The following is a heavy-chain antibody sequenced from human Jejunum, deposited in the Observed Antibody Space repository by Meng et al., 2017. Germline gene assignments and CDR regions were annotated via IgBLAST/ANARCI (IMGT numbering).Heavy chain of an antibody. Sequence: GESLKISCTASGFSFSAYWMTWVRQAPGKGLEWVANINQDGSQKAYVDSVMGRFTISRDNARNSLYLYMNSLRADDTALYYCARDSGVFVPADYWGQGTRVTGAS. CDR1: GFSFSAYW. CDR2: INQDGSQK. CDR3: ARDSGVFVPADY. D-gene: IGHD3-10*01. V-gene: IGHV3-7*01. J-gene: IGHJ4*02.